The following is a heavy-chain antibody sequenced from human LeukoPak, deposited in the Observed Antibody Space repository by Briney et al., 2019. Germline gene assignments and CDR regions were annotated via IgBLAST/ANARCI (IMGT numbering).Heavy chain of an antibody. CDR1: RFSITTYY. D-gene: IGHD1-26*01. J-gene: IGHJ4*02. V-gene: IGHV4-59*01. CDR2: IHSSGST. Sequence: SETLSLTCTVSRFSITTYYWSWIRQSPGNGLEWIGQIHSSGSTTYNPSLKSRVTISLDTSKNQFSLYLSSVTAADTAVYYCARDIREVGESHYFDYWGQGTLVTVTS. CDR3: ARDIREVGESHYFDY.